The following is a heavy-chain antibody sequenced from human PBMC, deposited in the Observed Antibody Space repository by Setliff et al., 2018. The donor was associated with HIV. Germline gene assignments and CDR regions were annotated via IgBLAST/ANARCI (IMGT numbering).Heavy chain of an antibody. CDR1: GYSFSDYW. D-gene: IGHD6-25*01. V-gene: IGHV5-51*01. CDR2: IYPDDSDT. Sequence: GESLKISCQASGYSFSDYWIGWVRQLPGEGLEWMGIIYPDDSDTRYSPSFQGQVIISADKSIGTAYLHWGSLKASDTATYYCVRRQQRPQNAIESWGPGTLVTVS. CDR3: VRRQQRPQNAIES. J-gene: IGHJ4*02.